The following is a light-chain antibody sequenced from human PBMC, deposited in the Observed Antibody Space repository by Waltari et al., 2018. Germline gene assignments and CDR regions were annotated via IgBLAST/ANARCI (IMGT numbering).Light chain of an antibody. CDR2: DLS. V-gene: IGLV2-11*01. CDR3: CSYAGAYTYV. CDR1: SSDVGGYNY. J-gene: IGLJ1*01. Sequence: QSALTQPRSVSGSPGQSVTISCTGTSSDVGGYNYVSWYQQYPGKAPRVAIYDLSKRPSGVPDRVSGSKSGNTASLTISRLQAQDEADYFCCSYAGAYTYVFGTGTKVTVL.